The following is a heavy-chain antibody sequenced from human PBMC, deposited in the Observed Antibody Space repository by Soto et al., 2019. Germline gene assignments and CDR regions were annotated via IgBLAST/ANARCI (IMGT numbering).Heavy chain of an antibody. CDR3: ARRTYYYDSSGYPDWYFDL. D-gene: IGHD3-22*01. CDR2: IIPIFGTA. CDR1: GGTFSRYA. V-gene: IGHV1-69*12. Sequence: QVQLVQSGAEVKKPGSSVKVSCKASGGTFSRYAISWVRQAPGQGLEWMGGIIPIFGTANYAQKFQGRVTITADESTRTDYMELSSLRSEDTAVYYCARRTYYYDSSGYPDWYFDLWGRGTLVTVSS. J-gene: IGHJ2*01.